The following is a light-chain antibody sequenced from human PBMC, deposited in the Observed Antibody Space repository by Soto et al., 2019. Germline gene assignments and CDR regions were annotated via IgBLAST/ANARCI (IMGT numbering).Light chain of an antibody. J-gene: IGLJ2*01. CDR2: NVS. CDR3: SSYTGSSVL. Sequence: QSVLTQPASVSGSPGQSITITCTGTSSDSGNYNFVSWYQQQPGKAPKLILYNVSHRPSGVSNRFSGSESGNSASLTISGLQAADEADYYCSSYTGSSVLFGGGTKLTVL. CDR1: SSDSGNYNF. V-gene: IGLV2-14*03.